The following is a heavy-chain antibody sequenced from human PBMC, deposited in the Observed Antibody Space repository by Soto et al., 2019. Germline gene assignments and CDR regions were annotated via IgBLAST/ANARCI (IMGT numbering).Heavy chain of an antibody. CDR2: ISAYNGNT. CDR3: ARSGPSITGTTRAYKYYYYYCMDV. J-gene: IGHJ6*03. V-gene: IGHV1-18*01. D-gene: IGHD1-7*01. Sequence: ASVKVSCKASGYTFTSYGISWVRQAPGQGLEWMRWISAYNGNTNYAQKLQGRVTMTTDTSTSTAYMELRSLRSDDTAVYYCARSGPSITGTTRAYKYYYYYCMDVWGKGTTVTVS. CDR1: GYTFTSYG.